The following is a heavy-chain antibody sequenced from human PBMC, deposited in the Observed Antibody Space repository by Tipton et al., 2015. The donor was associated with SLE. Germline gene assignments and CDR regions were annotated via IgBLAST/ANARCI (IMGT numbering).Heavy chain of an antibody. CDR3: AREEEWQQLVQLYFDL. J-gene: IGHJ2*01. D-gene: IGHD6-13*01. CDR2: IYYSGST. CDR1: GGSISSYY. Sequence: TLSLTCTVSGGSISSYYWSWIRQPPGKGLEWIGYIYYSGSTNYNPSLKSRVTISVDTSKNQFSLKLSSVTAADTAVYYCAREEEWQQLVQLYFDLWGRGTLVTVSS. V-gene: IGHV4-59*12.